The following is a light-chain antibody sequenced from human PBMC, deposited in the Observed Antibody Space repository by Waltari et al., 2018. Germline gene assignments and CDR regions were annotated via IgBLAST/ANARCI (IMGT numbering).Light chain of an antibody. V-gene: IGLV1-40*02. Sequence: QPILTQPPSVSGAPGQRVTISCTWISSKIRARHDFHWSQEFPGTGPKLPLYGNNNRPSGVPDRVSGSKSGTSASLTITGLQAEDEADYYCQSFDTSLSHGVVFGGGTKVTVL. J-gene: IGLJ3*02. CDR2: GNN. CDR1: SSKIRARHD. CDR3: QSFDTSLSHGVV.